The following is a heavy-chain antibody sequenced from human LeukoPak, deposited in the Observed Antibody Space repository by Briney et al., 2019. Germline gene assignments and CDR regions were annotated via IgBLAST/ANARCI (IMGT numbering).Heavy chain of an antibody. CDR3: ATAFSYYYMDV. Sequence: PSETLSLTCTVSGGSISSYYWSWLRQPPGKGLEWIGYIYYSGSTNYNPSLKSRVTISVDTSKNQFSLNLSSVTAADTAVYYCATAFSYYYMDVWGKGTTVTVSS. CDR2: IYYSGST. CDR1: GGSISSYY. J-gene: IGHJ6*03. V-gene: IGHV4-59*01.